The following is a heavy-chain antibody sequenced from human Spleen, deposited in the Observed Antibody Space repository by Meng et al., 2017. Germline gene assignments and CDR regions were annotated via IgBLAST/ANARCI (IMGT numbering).Heavy chain of an antibody. CDR3: ARGRMGLSDGDYEPFDY. Sequence: ASVKVSCKASGYAFTGYYVHWVRQAPGQGLEWMGRINPNSGGTNYAQKFQGRVTMTRDMSISTAYMELSRLRSDDTAVYYCARGRMGLSDGDYEPFDYWGQGTLVTVSS. CDR2: INPNSGGT. V-gene: IGHV1-2*06. D-gene: IGHD4-17*01. CDR1: GYAFTGYY. J-gene: IGHJ4*02.